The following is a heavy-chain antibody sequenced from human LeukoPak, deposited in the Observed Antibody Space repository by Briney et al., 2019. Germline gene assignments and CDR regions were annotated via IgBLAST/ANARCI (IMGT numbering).Heavy chain of an antibody. V-gene: IGHV3-48*01. Sequence: GGSLRLSCAASGFTFSSYSMNWVRQAPGKGLEWVSYISSSSSTIYYADSVKGRFTISRDNAKNSLYLQMNSLRAEDTAVYYCATFKASLGPDPWGQGTLVTVSS. CDR2: ISSSSSTI. CDR1: GFTFSSYS. J-gene: IGHJ5*02. CDR3: ATFKASLGPDP.